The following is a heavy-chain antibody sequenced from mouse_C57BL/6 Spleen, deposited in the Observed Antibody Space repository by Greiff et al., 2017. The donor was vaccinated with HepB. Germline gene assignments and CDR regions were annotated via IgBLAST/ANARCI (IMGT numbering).Heavy chain of an antibody. CDR2: IYPRDGST. CDR3: ARGSYEREY. Sequence: QVQLQQSGPELVKPGASVKLSCKASGYTFTSYDINWVKQRPGQGLEWIGWIYPRDGSTTYNEKFKGKATLTVDTSSSTAYMELHSLTSEDAAVYFCARGSYEREYWGQGTTLTVSS. J-gene: IGHJ2*01. V-gene: IGHV1-85*01. D-gene: IGHD2-3*01. CDR1: GYTFTSYD.